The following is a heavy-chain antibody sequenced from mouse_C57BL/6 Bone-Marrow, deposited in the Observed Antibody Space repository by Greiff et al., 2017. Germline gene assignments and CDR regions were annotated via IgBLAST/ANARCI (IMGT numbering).Heavy chain of an antibody. J-gene: IGHJ2*01. Sequence: VQLKESGAELVRPGASVKLSCTASGFNIKDDYMHWVKQRPEQGLEWIGWIDPENGDTEFASKFQGKATITTDTSSNTAYLQLSSLTSEDTAVYYCTTVYYWGQGTTLTVSS. V-gene: IGHV14-4*01. CDR3: TTVYY. CDR2: IDPENGDT. CDR1: GFNIKDDY.